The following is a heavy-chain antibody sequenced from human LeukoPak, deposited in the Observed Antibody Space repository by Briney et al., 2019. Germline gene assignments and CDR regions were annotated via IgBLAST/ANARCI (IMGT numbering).Heavy chain of an antibody. J-gene: IGHJ4*02. CDR3: ARGDDDYVRYFDY. D-gene: IGHD4-17*01. CDR2: TSSGSATR. Sequence: GESLRLSCAASGFRFSSYSMIWVRQAPGKGLEWISYTSSGSATRWYADSVQGRFTVSRDNAKNSPYLQMNSLRDEDTAVYFCARGDDDYVRYFDYWGQGTLVAVSS. CDR1: GFRFSSYS. V-gene: IGHV3-48*02.